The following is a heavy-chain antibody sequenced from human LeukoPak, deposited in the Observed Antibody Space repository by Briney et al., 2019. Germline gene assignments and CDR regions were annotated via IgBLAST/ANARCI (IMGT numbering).Heavy chain of an antibody. CDR1: VFTFSNYW. D-gene: IGHD3-16*01. CDR3: ARDNDRKDDS. CDR2: MNQDGSGK. J-gene: IGHJ5*02. Sequence: GGSLRLSCAASVFTFSNYWMTWVRQAPGKGLEWVANMNQDGSGKYYVDSAKGRFAISRDNAKNSLYLQMNNLRAEDTAVYYCARDNDRKDDSWGQGTLVTVSS. V-gene: IGHV3-7*01.